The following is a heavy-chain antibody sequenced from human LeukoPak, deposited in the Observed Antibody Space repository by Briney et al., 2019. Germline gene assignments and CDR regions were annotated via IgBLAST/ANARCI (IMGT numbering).Heavy chain of an antibody. D-gene: IGHD3-22*01. CDR3: ARSSEINWFDP. CDR2: IYTSGST. J-gene: IGHJ5*02. CDR1: GGSISSGSYY. V-gene: IGHV4-61*02. Sequence: PSETLSLTCTVSGGSISSGSYYWSWIRQPAGKGLEWIGRIYTSGSTNYNPSLKSRVTISVDTSKNQFSLKLSSVTAADTAVYYCARSSEINWFDPWGQGTLVTVSS.